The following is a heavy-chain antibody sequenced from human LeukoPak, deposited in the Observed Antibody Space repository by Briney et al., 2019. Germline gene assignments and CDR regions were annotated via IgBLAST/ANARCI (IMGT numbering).Heavy chain of an antibody. J-gene: IGHJ5*01. CDR1: GYSFTSYG. V-gene: IGHV1-18*01. D-gene: IGHD3-10*01. CDR3: VRVAMIRGVVFKNWFDS. CDR2: ISAYSGNT. Sequence: ASVNVSCQASGYSFTSYGISWVRQAPGQGLEWMGWISAYSGNTNYADNLQGRLTMTTDTSTSTAHMELRSLRSDDTAVYYCVRVAMIRGVVFKNWFDSWGQGSLVTVSS.